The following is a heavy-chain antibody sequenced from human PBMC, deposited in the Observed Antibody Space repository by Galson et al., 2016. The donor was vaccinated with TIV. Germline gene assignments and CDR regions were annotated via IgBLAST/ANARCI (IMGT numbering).Heavy chain of an antibody. CDR3: ARVGCSCDVCYSGWSH. J-gene: IGHJ4*02. CDR2: IYPGDSDS. D-gene: IGHD2-15*01. CDR1: GSIFTNYW. V-gene: IGHV5-51*01. Sequence: QSGAEVKKPGEPLKISCKGSGSIFTNYWIAWVRQMPGKGLEWMGVIYPGDSDSKYSPSFQGQVTISADKSISTAYLQWSSLKTSDTAMYYCARVGCSCDVCYSGWSHRGQGTLVTVSS.